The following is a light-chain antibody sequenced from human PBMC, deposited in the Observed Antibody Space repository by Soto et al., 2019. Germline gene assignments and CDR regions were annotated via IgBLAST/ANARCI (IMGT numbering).Light chain of an antibody. CDR3: QQYGSSPQT. Sequence: EIVLTQSPGTLSLSPGERATLSCRASQSVSSDSLAWYQQKPGQAPRLLIYGASSRATDIPDRFSGRGSGTDFTLTVSSLEPDDFAVYYCQQYGSSPQTFGQGTKVEIK. J-gene: IGKJ1*01. CDR1: QSVSSDS. CDR2: GAS. V-gene: IGKV3-20*01.